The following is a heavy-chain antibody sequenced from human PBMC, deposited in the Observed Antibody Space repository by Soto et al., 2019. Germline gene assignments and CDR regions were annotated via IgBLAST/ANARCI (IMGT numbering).Heavy chain of an antibody. D-gene: IGHD3-16*01. CDR3: ARSWGDPEYYYYYGMDV. Sequence: PSETLSLTCAVYGGSISSSNWWSWVRQPPGKGLEWIGEIYHSGSTNYNPSLKSRVTISVDKSKNQFSLKLSSVTAADTAVYYCARSWGDPEYYYYYGMDVWGQGTTVTVSS. CDR1: GGSISSSNW. CDR2: IYHSGST. V-gene: IGHV4-4*02. J-gene: IGHJ6*02.